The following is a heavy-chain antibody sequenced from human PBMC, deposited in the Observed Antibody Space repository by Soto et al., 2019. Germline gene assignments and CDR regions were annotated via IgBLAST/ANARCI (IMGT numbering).Heavy chain of an antibody. CDR3: ARGRKEVRGVVNWFDP. J-gene: IGHJ5*02. V-gene: IGHV3-13*04. CDR1: GFTFSSYD. Sequence: EVQLVESGGGLVQPGGSLRLSCAASGFTFSSYDMHWVRQATGKGLEWVSAIGTAGDTYYPGSVKGRFTISRENAKNSLYLQMNSLRAGDTAVYYCARGRKEVRGVVNWFDPWGQGTLVTVSS. CDR2: IGTAGDT. D-gene: IGHD3-10*01.